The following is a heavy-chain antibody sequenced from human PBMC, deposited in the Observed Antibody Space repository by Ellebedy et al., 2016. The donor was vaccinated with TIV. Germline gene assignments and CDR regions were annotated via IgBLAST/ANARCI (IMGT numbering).Heavy chain of an antibody. V-gene: IGHV1-3*01. J-gene: IGHJ5*02. CDR3: ARVSRVYDSSGYNWFDP. CDR2: INAGNGNT. D-gene: IGHD3-22*01. Sequence: AASVKVSCKASGYTFTTYSMHWVRQAPGQRLEWMGWINAGNGNTKYSQKFQGRVTITRDTSARTAYMELSSLSSEDTAVYYCARVSRVYDSSGYNWFDPWGQGTLVTVSS. CDR1: GYTFTTYS.